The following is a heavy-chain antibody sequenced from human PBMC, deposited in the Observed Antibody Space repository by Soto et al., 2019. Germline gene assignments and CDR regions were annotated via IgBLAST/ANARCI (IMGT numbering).Heavy chain of an antibody. CDR2: IYPGDSDT. V-gene: IGHV5-51*01. D-gene: IGHD5-12*01. Sequence: LKISCKGSGYTFSTYWIGWVRQMPGKGLEWMGIIYPGDSDTRYSPSLQGQVTISADKSISTAYLQWSSLKASDTAMYYCARAGYSGYERFHYWGQGTLVTVSS. CDR3: ARAGYSGYERFHY. J-gene: IGHJ4*02. CDR1: GYTFSTYW.